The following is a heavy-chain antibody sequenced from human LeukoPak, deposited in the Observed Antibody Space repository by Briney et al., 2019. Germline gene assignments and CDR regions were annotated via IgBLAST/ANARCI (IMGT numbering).Heavy chain of an antibody. D-gene: IGHD1-26*01. V-gene: IGHV3-21*01. J-gene: IGHJ6*03. CDR3: AKAQVGATKFSRYMDV. CDR2: ISSSSSHI. Sequence: GGSLRLSCAASGFTFSSYAMSWVRQAPGKGLEWVSSISSSSSHIYYADSVKGRFTISRDNAKNSLYLQMNSLRAEDTAVYYCAKAQVGATKFSRYMDVWGKGTTVTVSS. CDR1: GFTFSSYA.